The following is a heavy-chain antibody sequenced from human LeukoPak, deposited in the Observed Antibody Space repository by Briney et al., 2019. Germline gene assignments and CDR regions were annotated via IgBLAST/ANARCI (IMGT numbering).Heavy chain of an antibody. J-gene: IGHJ5*02. CDR2: ISSSSSYI. V-gene: IGHV3-21*01. Sequence: PGGSLRLSCAASGFTFSSYSMNWVRQAPGKGLEWVSSISSSSSYIYYADSVNGRFTISRDNAKNSLYLQMNSLRAEDTAVYYCARGGYSSSWYTPDWFDTWGQGTMVTVSS. D-gene: IGHD6-13*01. CDR1: GFTFSSYS. CDR3: ARGGYSSSWYTPDWFDT.